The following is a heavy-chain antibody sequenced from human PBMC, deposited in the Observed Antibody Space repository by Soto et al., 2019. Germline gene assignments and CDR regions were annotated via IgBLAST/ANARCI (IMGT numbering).Heavy chain of an antibody. D-gene: IGHD2-21*02. J-gene: IGHJ4*02. CDR2: ILGSGTHT. CDR1: GFTFSSFT. CDR3: ARDPTAGDY. V-gene: IGHV3-21*01. Sequence: EVQLVESGGGLVKPGGSLRLSCAASGFTFSSFTMNWVRQAPGKGLEWVSSILGSGTHTFYTDSVKGRFTIYRDNAKNSLYLQMSDMRAEDTAVYYCARDPTAGDYWGQGTLVTVSS.